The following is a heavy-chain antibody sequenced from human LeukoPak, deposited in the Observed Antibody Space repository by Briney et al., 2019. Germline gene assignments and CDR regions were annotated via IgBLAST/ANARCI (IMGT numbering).Heavy chain of an antibody. CDR2: ISWNSGSI. D-gene: IGHD6-13*01. CDR1: GFTFDDYA. CDR3: ARGIAAAAVDAFDI. J-gene: IGHJ3*02. V-gene: IGHV3-9*01. Sequence: PGRSLRLSCAASGFTFDDYAMHWVRQGPGKGLEWVSGISWNSGSIGYADSVKGRFTISRDNAKNSLYLQMNSLRAEDTAVYYCARGIAAAAVDAFDIWGQGTMVTVSS.